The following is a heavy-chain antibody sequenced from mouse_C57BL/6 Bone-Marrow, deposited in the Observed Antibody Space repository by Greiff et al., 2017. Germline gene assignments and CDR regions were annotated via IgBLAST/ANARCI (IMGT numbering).Heavy chain of an antibody. CDR3: ASYAWFAY. Sequence: VQLQQSGAELARPGASVKLSCKASGYTFTSYGISWVKQRTGQGLKWIGEIYPRSGNTYYNEKFKGKATLTADKSSSTAYMELRSLTSEDSAVYFCASYAWFAYWGQGTLVTVSA. J-gene: IGHJ3*01. V-gene: IGHV1-81*01. CDR2: IYPRSGNT. D-gene: IGHD1-1*01. CDR1: GYTFTSYG.